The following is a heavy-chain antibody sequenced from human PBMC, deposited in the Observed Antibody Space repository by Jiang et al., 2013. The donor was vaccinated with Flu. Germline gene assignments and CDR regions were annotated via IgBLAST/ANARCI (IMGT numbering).Heavy chain of an antibody. CDR2: SIIWEH. V-gene: IGHV4-39*01. CDR3: ARQFNSGYDGGFDY. CDR1: GGSISSSSYY. D-gene: IGHD5-12*01. J-gene: IGHJ4*02. Sequence: TLSLTCTVSGGSISSSSYYWGWIRQPPGRGWSGLGVSIIWEHLLQPSLKSRVTISVDTSKNQFSLKLSSVTAADTAVYYCARQFNSGYDGGFDYWGQGTLVTVSS.